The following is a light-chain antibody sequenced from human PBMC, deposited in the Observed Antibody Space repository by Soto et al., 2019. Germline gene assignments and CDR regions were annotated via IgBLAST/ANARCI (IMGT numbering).Light chain of an antibody. Sequence: QSVLTQPPSASGTPGQRVTLSCSGSTSNIGTNNVNWFQHVPRSAPNLLIYTNDQRPSGVPDRFSGSRSGTSASLAISGLQSEDDADYYCATWDDSVYVFGTGTKVTVL. CDR3: ATWDDSVYV. CDR1: TSNIGTNN. J-gene: IGLJ1*01. V-gene: IGLV1-44*01. CDR2: TND.